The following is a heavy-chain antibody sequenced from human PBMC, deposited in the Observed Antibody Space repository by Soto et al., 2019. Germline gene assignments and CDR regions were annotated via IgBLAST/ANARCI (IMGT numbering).Heavy chain of an antibody. Sequence: QVHLVQSGAEVKKPGASVKVSCKASGYTFTSYGITWVRQAPGQGLEWMGWISAHNGNTDYAQKLQGRVIVTRDTSTSTAYMELWSLISDDTAVYYCAGGRYGDYWGQGALVTVSS. CDR2: ISAHNGNT. D-gene: IGHD1-1*01. CDR3: AGGRYGDY. J-gene: IGHJ4*02. CDR1: GYTFTSYG. V-gene: IGHV1-18*01.